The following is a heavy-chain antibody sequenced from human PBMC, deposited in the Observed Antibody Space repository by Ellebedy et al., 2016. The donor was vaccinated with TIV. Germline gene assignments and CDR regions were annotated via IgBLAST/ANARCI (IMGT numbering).Heavy chain of an antibody. J-gene: IGHJ6*03. CDR2: INHSGST. Sequence: GSLRLXCAVYGGSFSGYYWSWIRQPPGKGLEWIGEINHSGSTNYNPSLKSRVTISVDTSKNQFSLKLSSVTAADTAVYYCARLDYDFWSGYYTNYYYYYMDVWGKGTTVTVSS. CDR1: GGSFSGYY. V-gene: IGHV4-34*01. CDR3: ARLDYDFWSGYYTNYYYYYMDV. D-gene: IGHD3-3*01.